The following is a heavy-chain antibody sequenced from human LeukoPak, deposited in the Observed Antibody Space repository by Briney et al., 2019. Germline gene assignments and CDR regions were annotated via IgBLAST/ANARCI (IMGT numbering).Heavy chain of an antibody. CDR3: ARGGYYGSGPMDV. J-gene: IGHJ6*04. CDR1: GFTFVDYA. Sequence: GRSLRLSCAASGFTFVDYAMHWVRQAPGKGLEWVSGISWNSGSIGCADSVKGRFTISRDNAKNSLYLQMNSLRAEDMALYYCARGGYYGSGPMDVWGKGTTVTVSS. V-gene: IGHV3-9*03. D-gene: IGHD3-10*01. CDR2: ISWNSGSI.